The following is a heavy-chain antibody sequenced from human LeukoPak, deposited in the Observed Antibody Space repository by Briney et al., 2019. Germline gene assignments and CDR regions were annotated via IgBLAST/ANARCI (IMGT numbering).Heavy chain of an antibody. Sequence: GGSLRLSCAASGFTFSDYYMSWIRQAPGKGLEWVSYISSSSSTIYYADSVKGRFTISRDNAKNSMYLQMNSLRAEDTAVYYCGRSPGYGYFDYWGQGTLVTVSS. CDR3: GRSPGYGYFDY. CDR1: GFTFSDYY. V-gene: IGHV3-11*04. D-gene: IGHD4-17*01. J-gene: IGHJ4*02. CDR2: ISSSSSTI.